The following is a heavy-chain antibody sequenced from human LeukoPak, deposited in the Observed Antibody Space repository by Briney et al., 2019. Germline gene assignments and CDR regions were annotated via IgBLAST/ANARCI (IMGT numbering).Heavy chain of an antibody. V-gene: IGHV3-48*04. CDR1: GFTFSSYS. J-gene: IGHJ4*02. D-gene: IGHD3-22*01. CDR2: ISSSSSTI. CDR3: ARWELYDSSGYTTEG. Sequence: SGGSLRLSCAASGFTFSSYSMNWVRQAPGKGLEWVSYISSSSSTIYYADSVKGRFTISRDNAKNSLYLQMNSLRAEDTAVYYCARWELYDSSGYTTEGWGQGTLVTVSS.